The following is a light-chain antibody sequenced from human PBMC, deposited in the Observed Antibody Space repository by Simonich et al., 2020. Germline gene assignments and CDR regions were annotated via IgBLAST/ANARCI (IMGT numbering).Light chain of an antibody. V-gene: IGLV2-11*01. Sequence: QSALTQPRSVSGSPGQSVTISCTRTISDVGGYNYVSWYPQHPGKAPKLMIYDVSKRPSVVTDRFSCSKSGNSASLTISGLQAEDEADYYCCSYAGSYTWVFGGGTKLTVL. CDR1: ISDVGGYNY. J-gene: IGLJ3*02. CDR3: CSYAGSYTWV. CDR2: DVS.